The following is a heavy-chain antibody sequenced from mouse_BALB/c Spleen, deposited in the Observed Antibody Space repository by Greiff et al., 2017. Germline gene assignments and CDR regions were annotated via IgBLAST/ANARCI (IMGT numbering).Heavy chain of an antibody. V-gene: IGHV14-1*02. J-gene: IGHJ2*01. Sequence: EVQVVESGAELVRPGALVKLSCKASGFNIKDYYMHWVKQRPEQGLEWIGWIDPENGNTIYDPKFQGKASITADTSSNTAYLQLSSLTSEDTAVYYCARSGITTVRDFDYWGQGTTLTVSS. CDR1: GFNIKDYY. CDR3: ARSGITTVRDFDY. CDR2: IDPENGNT. D-gene: IGHD1-1*01.